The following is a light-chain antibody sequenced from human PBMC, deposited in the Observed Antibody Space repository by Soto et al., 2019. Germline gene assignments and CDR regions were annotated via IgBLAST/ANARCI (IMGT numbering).Light chain of an antibody. Sequence: DIKMTQSPSKLSTSAGDRVTISCRASQSISSWLAWYQQKPGNAPKLLIYDASSLESGVPSRFSGSGSGTQFTLTISGLQTEDFATYYCQQSYKILTFGGGTKVDIK. CDR3: QQSYKILT. CDR1: QSISSW. V-gene: IGKV1-5*01. CDR2: DAS. J-gene: IGKJ4*01.